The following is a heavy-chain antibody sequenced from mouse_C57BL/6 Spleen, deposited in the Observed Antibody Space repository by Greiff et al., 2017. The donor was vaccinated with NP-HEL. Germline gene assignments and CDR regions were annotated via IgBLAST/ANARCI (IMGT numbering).Heavy chain of an antibody. CDR1: GFTFSDYG. J-gene: IGHJ3*01. V-gene: IGHV5-17*01. D-gene: IGHD2-3*01. CDR2: ISSGSSTI. Sequence: EVKVEESGGGLVKPGGSLKLSCAASGFTFSDYGMHWVRQAPEKGLEWVAYISSGSSTIYYADTVKGRFTISRDNAKNTLFLQMTSLRSEDTAMYYCARDDGYSWFACWGQGTLVTVSA. CDR3: ARDDGYSWFAC.